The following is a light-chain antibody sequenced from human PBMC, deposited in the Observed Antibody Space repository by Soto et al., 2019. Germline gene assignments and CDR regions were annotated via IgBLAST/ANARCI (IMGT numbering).Light chain of an antibody. V-gene: IGLV2-14*01. Sequence: QSALTQPASVSGSPGQSITISCTGTSSDVGGYNYVSWYQQHPGKAPKLMVHEVSNRPSGVSNRFSGSKSGNTASLTISGLQAEDEADYYCCSYTTTSTVVFGGGNKLTVL. CDR3: CSYTTTSTVV. J-gene: IGLJ2*01. CDR1: SSDVGGYNY. CDR2: EVS.